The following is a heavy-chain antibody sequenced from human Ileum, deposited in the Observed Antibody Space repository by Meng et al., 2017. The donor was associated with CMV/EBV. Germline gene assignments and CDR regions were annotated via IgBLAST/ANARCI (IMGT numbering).Heavy chain of an antibody. Sequence: GESLKISCAASGFIFNDYGLHWVRQAPGKGPEWLTFIHYDGSSIDYADSVKGRFHISRDNYKNMLYLQMNSLRPDDTAVYYCARDCQWHIDYWGQGTLVTVSS. CDR1: GFIFNDYG. CDR3: ARDCQWHIDY. CDR2: IHYDGSSI. J-gene: IGHJ4*02. D-gene: IGHD2-15*01. V-gene: IGHV3-30*02.